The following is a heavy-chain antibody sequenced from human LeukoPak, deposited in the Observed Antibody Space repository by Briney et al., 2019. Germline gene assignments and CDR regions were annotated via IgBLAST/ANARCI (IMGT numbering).Heavy chain of an antibody. CDR3: ARHPASSPVSTGVWFFVY. Sequence: PGGSLRLSCAASGFTFSNFAMSWARQVPGKGLEWVSSISAGGGNTYYADSVKGRFTISRDTSKNTLYLQMNSLRAEDTAMYYCARHPASSPVSTGVWFFVYWGQGTLVTVSS. J-gene: IGHJ4*02. CDR2: ISAGGGNT. CDR1: GFTFSNFA. D-gene: IGHD2-21*01. V-gene: IGHV3-23*01.